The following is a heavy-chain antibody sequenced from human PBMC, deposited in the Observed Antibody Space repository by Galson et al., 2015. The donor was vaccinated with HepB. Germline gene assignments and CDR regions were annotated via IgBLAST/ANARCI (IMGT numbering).Heavy chain of an antibody. D-gene: IGHD3-3*01. CDR2: ISSSGSTI. CDR1: GFTFSSYE. V-gene: IGHV3-48*03. J-gene: IGHJ3*02. CDR3: ARMEGWFLGQNAFDI. Sequence: SLRLSCAASGFTFSSYEMNWVRQAPGKGLEWVSYISSSGSTIYYADSVKGRFTISRDNAKNSLYLQMNSLRAEDTAVYYCARMEGWFLGQNAFDIWGQGTMVTVSS.